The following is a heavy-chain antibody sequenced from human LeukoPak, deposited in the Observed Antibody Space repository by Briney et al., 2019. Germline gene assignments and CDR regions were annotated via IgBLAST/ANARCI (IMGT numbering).Heavy chain of an antibody. CDR3: AEDQWNPDY. D-gene: IGHD6-19*01. J-gene: IGHJ4*02. Sequence: SGGSLRLSCAASGFTFSSYGMHWVRQAPGKGLEWVAVVWDDGSSQNYADSVKGRFTISRDNSKNMLYLQMNSLRAEDTAVYYCAEDQWNPDYWGQGTLVSVSS. V-gene: IGHV3-33*06. CDR2: VWDDGSSQ. CDR1: GFTFSSYG.